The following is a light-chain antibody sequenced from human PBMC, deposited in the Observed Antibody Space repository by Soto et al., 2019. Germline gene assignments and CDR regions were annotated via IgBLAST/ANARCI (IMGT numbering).Light chain of an antibody. CDR3: QQRSNWPWT. J-gene: IGKJ1*01. CDR2: DAS. V-gene: IGKV3-11*01. CDR1: QSVSSY. Sequence: IVLTQSPATLSLSPGERATLSCRASQSVSSYLAWYQQKPGQAPRLLIYDASNRATGIPARFSGSVSGTDCTLTISRLETEDCAVYYCQQRSNWPWTFGQGTKVDIK.